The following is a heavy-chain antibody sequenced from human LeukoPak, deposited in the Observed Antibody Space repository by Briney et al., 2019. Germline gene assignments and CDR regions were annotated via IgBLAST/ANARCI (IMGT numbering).Heavy chain of an antibody. Sequence: ASVKVSCKASGYTFTSFYMHWVRQAPGQGLEWMGIINPSSGSTSNAQKFQGRVTMTRDTSTSTVYMELSSLRSEDTAVYYCATAMSSGWLAFDYWGQGTLVTVSS. V-gene: IGHV1-46*01. D-gene: IGHD6-19*01. CDR2: INPSSGST. J-gene: IGHJ4*02. CDR3: ATAMSSGWLAFDY. CDR1: GYTFTSFY.